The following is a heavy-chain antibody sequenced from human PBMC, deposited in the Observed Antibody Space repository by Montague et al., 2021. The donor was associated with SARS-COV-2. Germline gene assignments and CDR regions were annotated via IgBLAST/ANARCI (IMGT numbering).Heavy chain of an antibody. J-gene: IGHJ5*02. Sequence: SETLSLTCSVSGASISTSTDHWAWIRQSPGKGLEWVGSFSYSDSTYYNPSLRSRVTISVDTSKNQFSLKLNSVTAADTAIYYCARHMAHVLVSVTGAYWFDPWGQGTLVTVSS. CDR1: GASISTSTDH. V-gene: IGHV4-39*01. CDR2: FSYSDST. D-gene: IGHD5/OR15-5a*01. CDR3: ARHMAHVLVSVTGAYWFDP.